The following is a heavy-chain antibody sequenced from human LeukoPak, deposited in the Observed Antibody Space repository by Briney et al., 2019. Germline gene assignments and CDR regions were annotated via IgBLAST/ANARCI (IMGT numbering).Heavy chain of an antibody. CDR2: ISYDGSNK. Sequence: GGSLRLSCAASGFTFSSYAMHWVRQAPGKGLEWVAVISYDGSNKYYADSVKGRFTISRDNSKNTLYLQMNSLRAEDTAVYYCAREKRSGWYQSSYFDYWGQGTLVTVSS. CDR3: AREKRSGWYQSSYFDY. V-gene: IGHV3-30*04. CDR1: GFTFSSYA. J-gene: IGHJ4*02. D-gene: IGHD6-19*01.